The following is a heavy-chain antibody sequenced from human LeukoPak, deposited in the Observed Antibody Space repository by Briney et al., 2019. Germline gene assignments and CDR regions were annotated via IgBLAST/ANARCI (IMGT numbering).Heavy chain of an antibody. D-gene: IGHD2-2*03. J-gene: IGHJ3*01. V-gene: IGHV3-21*01. CDR2: ISTDSRYI. CDR3: ARVFGYCSSSACYAASDL. Sequence: GGSLRLSCAASGFTFSSYSLTWVRQAPGRGLEWVSDISTDSRYIYYADSVQGRFTISRDNAQRSLYLQMNSLRVEDTAVYYCARVFGYCSSSACYAASDLWGQGTTVTVSS. CDR1: GFTFSSYS.